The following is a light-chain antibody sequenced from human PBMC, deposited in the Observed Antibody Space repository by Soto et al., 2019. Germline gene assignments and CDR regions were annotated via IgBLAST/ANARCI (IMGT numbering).Light chain of an antibody. J-gene: IGLJ1*01. CDR1: SSDGDDYKD. Sequence: QSVLTQPASVSGSPGQSITISCTGISSDGDDYKDVSWYQQHPGKAPKLMIYEVTYRPSGVSNRVSGSKSGNTASLTISGLQAEDEADYYCSSYTSTSTVFGTGTKLTVL. CDR2: EVT. CDR3: SSYTSTSTV. V-gene: IGLV2-14*01.